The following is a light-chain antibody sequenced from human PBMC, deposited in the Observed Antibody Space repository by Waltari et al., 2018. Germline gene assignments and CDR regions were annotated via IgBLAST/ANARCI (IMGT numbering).Light chain of an antibody. CDR2: KAS. CDR3: LHYNSYPRT. CDR1: QSISSW. Sequence: DIQMTPSPSTLSASVGDRVTITCRASQSISSWLAWYQGKPGKAPKLLIYKASSLETGVPSRFSGSGSGTEFTLTISSLQSDDFATYYCLHYNSYPRTFGQGTKVEIK. V-gene: IGKV1-5*03. J-gene: IGKJ1*01.